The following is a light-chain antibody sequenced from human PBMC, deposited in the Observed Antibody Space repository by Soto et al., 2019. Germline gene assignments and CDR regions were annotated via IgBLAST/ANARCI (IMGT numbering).Light chain of an antibody. CDR1: QSVSSN. CDR2: GAF. CDR3: QQYNNRPTFT. J-gene: IGKJ3*01. V-gene: IGKV3-15*01. Sequence: ELVMTQSPATLSVSPGERATLSCRASQSVSSNLAWYQQKPGQAPRLLIYGAFTRATGIPARFSGSGSGTEFTLTISSLQSEDFAVYYCQQYNNRPTFTFGPGTKVDIK.